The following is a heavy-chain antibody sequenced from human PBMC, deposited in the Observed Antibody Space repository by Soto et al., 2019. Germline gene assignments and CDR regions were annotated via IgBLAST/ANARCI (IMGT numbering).Heavy chain of an antibody. CDR3: ASHPRDSSGYWYYFDY. D-gene: IGHD3-22*01. Sequence: EVQLVESGGGLVKPGGSLRLSCAASGFTFSSYSVNWVRQAPGKGLEWVSSISSSSSYIYYADSVKGRFTISRDNAKNSLYLQMNSLRAEDTAVYYCASHPRDSSGYWYYFDYWGQETLVTVSS. J-gene: IGHJ4*02. CDR1: GFTFSSYS. CDR2: ISSSSSYI. V-gene: IGHV3-21*01.